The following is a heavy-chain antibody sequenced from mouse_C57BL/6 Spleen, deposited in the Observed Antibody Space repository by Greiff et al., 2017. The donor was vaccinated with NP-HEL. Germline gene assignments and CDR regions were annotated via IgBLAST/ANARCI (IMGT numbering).Heavy chain of an antibody. CDR3: TRDDYDYAMDY. CDR2: ISSGGDYI. V-gene: IGHV5-9-1*02. Sequence: EVKLVESGEGLVKPGGSLKLSCAASGFTFSSYAMSWVRQTPEKRLEWVAYISSGGDYIYYADTVKGRFTISRDNARNTLYLQMSSLKSEDTAMYYCTRDDYDYAMDYWGQGTSVTVSS. J-gene: IGHJ4*01. CDR1: GFTFSSYA. D-gene: IGHD2-4*01.